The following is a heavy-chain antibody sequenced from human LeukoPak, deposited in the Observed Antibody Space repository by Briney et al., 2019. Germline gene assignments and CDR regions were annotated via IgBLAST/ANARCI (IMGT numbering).Heavy chain of an antibody. V-gene: IGHV4-59*01. Sequence: KPSETLSLTCTVSGGTMSSYYWSWIRQPPGKGLEWIGYIYYSGSTNYNPSLKSRVTISVDTSKNQFSLRLSFVTAADTAVYYCARGLGAYSFDYWGQGTQVAVSS. CDR1: GGTMSSYY. CDR2: IYYSGST. CDR3: ARGLGAYSFDY. J-gene: IGHJ4*02. D-gene: IGHD4/OR15-4a*01.